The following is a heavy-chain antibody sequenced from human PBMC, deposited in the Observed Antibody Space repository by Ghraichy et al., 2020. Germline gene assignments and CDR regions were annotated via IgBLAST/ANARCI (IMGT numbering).Heavy chain of an antibody. CDR2: INPNSGGT. CDR1: GYTFTGYY. D-gene: IGHD5-12*01. V-gene: IGHV1-2*04. J-gene: IGHJ6*02. Sequence: SVKVSCKASGYTFTGYYMHWVRQAPGQGLEWMGWINPNSGGTNYAQKFQGWVTMTRDTSISTAYMELSRLRSDDTAVYYCATSSGYVPYYYYYGMDVWGQGTTVTVSS. CDR3: ATSSGYVPYYYYYGMDV.